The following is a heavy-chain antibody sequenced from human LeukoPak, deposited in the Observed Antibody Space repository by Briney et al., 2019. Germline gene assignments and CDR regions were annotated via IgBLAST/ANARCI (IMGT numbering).Heavy chain of an antibody. CDR2: ISWNSGSI. J-gene: IGHJ3*02. CDR1: GFTFDDYA. V-gene: IGHV3-9*03. Sequence: GGSLRLSCAASGFTFDDYAMHWVRQAPGKGLEWVSGISWNSGSIGYADSVKGRFTISRDNAKNSLYLQMNSLRAEDMALYYCAKEYAGAFDIWGQGTMVTVSS. CDR3: AKEYAGAFDI.